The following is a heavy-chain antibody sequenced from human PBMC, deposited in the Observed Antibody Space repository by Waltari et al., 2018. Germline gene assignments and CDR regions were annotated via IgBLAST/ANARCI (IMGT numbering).Heavy chain of an antibody. CDR3: AKADCSGGSCYGVYYYDSSGYYYDY. CDR2: ISGSGGST. D-gene: IGHD3-22*01. J-gene: IGHJ4*02. V-gene: IGHV3-23*01. Sequence: EVQLLESGGGLVQPGGSLRLSCAASGFTFSSYAMSWVRQAPGKGLEWVSAISGSGGSTYYADPVKGRFTIARDNSKNTLYLQMNSLRAEDTAVYYCAKADCSGGSCYGVYYYDSSGYYYDYWGQGTLVTVSS. CDR1: GFTFSSYA.